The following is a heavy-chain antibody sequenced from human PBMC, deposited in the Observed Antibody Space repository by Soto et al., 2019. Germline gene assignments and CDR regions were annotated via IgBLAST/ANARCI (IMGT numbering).Heavy chain of an antibody. CDR3: ARDPKTSGGQHWAFNYFDS. D-gene: IGHD7-27*01. CDR2: ISSSSSYT. V-gene: IGHV3-11*06. CDR1: GFTFSDYY. J-gene: IGHJ4*02. Sequence: LRLSCAASGFTFSDYYMSWIRQAPGKGLEWVSYISSSSSYTNYADSVKGRFTISRDNSKSTLYLQVDSLRPEDAAVYYCARDPKTSGGQHWAFNYFDSWGQGTLVTVSS.